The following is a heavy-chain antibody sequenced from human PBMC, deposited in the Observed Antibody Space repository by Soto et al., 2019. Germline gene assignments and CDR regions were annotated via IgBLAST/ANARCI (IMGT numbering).Heavy chain of an antibody. J-gene: IGHJ3*02. D-gene: IGHD2-2*01. Sequence: PSETLSLTCAVYGGSFSGYYWSWIRQPPGKGLEWIGEINHSGSTNYNPSLKSRVTISVDTSKNQFSLKLSSVTAADTAVYYCARGYQAASFDIWGQGTMVTVS. CDR1: GGSFSGYY. CDR2: INHSGST. V-gene: IGHV4-34*01. CDR3: ARGYQAASFDI.